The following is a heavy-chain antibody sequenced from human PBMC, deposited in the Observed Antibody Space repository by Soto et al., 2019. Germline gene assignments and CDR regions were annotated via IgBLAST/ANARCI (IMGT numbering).Heavy chain of an antibody. CDR3: AKASGFLEWLLKV. Sequence: PGGSLRLSCAASGFTFSSYAMSWVRQAPGKGLEWVSAISGSGGSTYYADSVKGRFTISRDNSRNTLYLQMNSLRAEDTAVYYSAKASGFLEWLLKVWGQGTLVTVSS. CDR2: ISGSGGST. D-gene: IGHD3-3*01. J-gene: IGHJ4*02. CDR1: GFTFSSYA. V-gene: IGHV3-23*01.